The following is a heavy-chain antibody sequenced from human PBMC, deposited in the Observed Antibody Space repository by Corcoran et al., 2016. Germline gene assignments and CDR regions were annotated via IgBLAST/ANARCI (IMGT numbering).Heavy chain of an antibody. D-gene: IGHD3-10*01. J-gene: IGHJ6*02. CDR2: IDWDDDK. Sequence: QVTLRESGPALVKPTQTLTLTCTFSGFSLSTSGMCVSWIRQPPGKALEWLALIDWDDDKYYSTSLKTRLTISKDTSKNQVVLTMTNMDPLDTATYYCARVRLNNDYDGSGRGFYYFGMDVWGQGTTVTVSS. V-gene: IGHV2-70*01. CDR1: GFSLSTSGMC. CDR3: ARVRLNNDYDGSGRGFYYFGMDV.